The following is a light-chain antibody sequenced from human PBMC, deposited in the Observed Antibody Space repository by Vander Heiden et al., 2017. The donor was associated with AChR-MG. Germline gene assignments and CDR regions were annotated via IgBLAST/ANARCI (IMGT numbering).Light chain of an antibody. CDR3: RQGSIYSNIS. CDR1: QSISTW. Sequence: DIQLTQSPSTLSASLGDRVTITCRASQSISTWLAWYQQNQVKAPRLLIYRAANLEAGVPSRLSGSGSGTEFTLTISSRQPDDFGTCYCRQGSIYSNISLGKGTRLEIK. V-gene: IGKV1-5*03. CDR2: RAA. J-gene: IGKJ5*01.